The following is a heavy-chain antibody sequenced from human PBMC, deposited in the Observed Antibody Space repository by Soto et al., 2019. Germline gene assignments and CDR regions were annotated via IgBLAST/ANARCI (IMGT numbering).Heavy chain of an antibody. V-gene: IGHV3-23*01. CDR2: VSGSGGST. Sequence: PGGSLRLSCAASGFTFSSYAMSWVRQAPGKGLEWVSAVSGSGGSTYYADSVKGRFTISRDNSKNTLYLQMNSLRAEDTAVYYCAKVPVRSFITMVQGVIRGRGYGMDVWGQGATVTVSS. CDR1: GFTFSSYA. J-gene: IGHJ6*02. CDR3: AKVPVRSFITMVQGVIRGRGYGMDV. D-gene: IGHD3-10*01.